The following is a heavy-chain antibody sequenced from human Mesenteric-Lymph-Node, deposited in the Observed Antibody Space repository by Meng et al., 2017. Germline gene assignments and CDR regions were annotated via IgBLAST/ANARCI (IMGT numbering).Heavy chain of an antibody. CDR1: GFTFSSYS. V-gene: IGHV3-21*01. D-gene: IGHD1-1*01. CDR2: ISSSSSYI. Sequence: GESLKISCAASGFTFSSYSMNWVHQAPGKGLEWVSSISSSSSYIYYADSVKGRFTISRDNAKNSLYLQMNSLRAEDTAVYYCARDVTSPLWISDYWGQGTLVTVSS. CDR3: ARDVTSPLWISDY. J-gene: IGHJ4*02.